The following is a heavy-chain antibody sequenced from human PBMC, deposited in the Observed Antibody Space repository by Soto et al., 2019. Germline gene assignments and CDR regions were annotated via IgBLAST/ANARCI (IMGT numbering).Heavy chain of an antibody. CDR3: AKDMGYGDYAPTAEFYYYGMDV. V-gene: IGHV3-43*01. Sequence: GGSLRLSCAASGFTFDDYTMHWVRQAPGKGLEWVSLISWDGGSTYYADSVKGRFTISRDNSKNSLYLQMNSLRTEDTAWYYCAKDMGYGDYAPTAEFYYYGMDVWGQGTTVTVSS. J-gene: IGHJ6*02. CDR1: GFTFDDYT. CDR2: ISWDGGST. D-gene: IGHD4-17*01.